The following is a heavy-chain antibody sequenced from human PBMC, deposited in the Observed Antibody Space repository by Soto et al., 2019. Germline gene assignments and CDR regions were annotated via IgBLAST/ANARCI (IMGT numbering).Heavy chain of an antibody. CDR3: ARLEAGVKLDY. J-gene: IGHJ4*02. CDR1: GYSFIKNA. CDR2: INVGTDKT. Sequence: QVQLVQSGAEVKKPGASVKISCKTSGYSFIKNAIHWGRQAPGQRPEWMGWINVGTDKTKYSEKFQGRVTITTDTSASTAYMELTSLGSEDTAVYYCARLEAGVKLDYWGQGTPVTVSS. V-gene: IGHV1-3*01.